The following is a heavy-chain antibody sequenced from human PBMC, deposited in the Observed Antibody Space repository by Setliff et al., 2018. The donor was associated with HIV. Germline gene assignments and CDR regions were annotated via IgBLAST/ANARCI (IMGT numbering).Heavy chain of an antibody. CDR3: ARGGGFYYYMDV. J-gene: IGHJ6*03. Sequence: PGGSLRLSCAASGFTFSTYSMNWVRQAPGKGLEWVSYISGTSGTMYYADSVKGRFTISRDNAKNSLFLQMNSLTAEDTAVYYCARGGGFYYYMDVWGKGTTVTVSS. CDR1: GFTFSTYS. D-gene: IGHD3-16*01. CDR2: ISGTSGTM. V-gene: IGHV3-48*01.